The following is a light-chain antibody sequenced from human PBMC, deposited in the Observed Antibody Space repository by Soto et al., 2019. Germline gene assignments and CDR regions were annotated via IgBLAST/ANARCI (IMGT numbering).Light chain of an antibody. CDR3: QQRSNWPPALT. Sequence: EIVLTQSPATLSLSPGERATLSCRASQSVSSYLAWYQQKPGQAPRLLIYDASNRATGIPARFSGSGSGTGFNLTISSLEPEDFAVYYCQQRSNWPPALTFGGGTKVEIK. CDR1: QSVSSY. V-gene: IGKV3-11*01. CDR2: DAS. J-gene: IGKJ4*01.